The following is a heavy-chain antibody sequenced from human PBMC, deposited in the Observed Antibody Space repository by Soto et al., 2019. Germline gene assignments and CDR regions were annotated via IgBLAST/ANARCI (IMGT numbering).Heavy chain of an antibody. J-gene: IGHJ1*01. CDR1: GFTVSSNY. D-gene: IGHD6-19*01. CDR2: IYSGGGT. V-gene: IGHV3-66*01. CDR3: AKDLGSSGLYGEYFQH. Sequence: GGSLRLSCAASGFTVSSNYMSWVRQAPGKGLEWVSVIYSGGGTYYADSVKGRFTISRDNSKNTLYLQMNSLRAEDTAVYYCAKDLGSSGLYGEYFQHWGQGTLVTVSS.